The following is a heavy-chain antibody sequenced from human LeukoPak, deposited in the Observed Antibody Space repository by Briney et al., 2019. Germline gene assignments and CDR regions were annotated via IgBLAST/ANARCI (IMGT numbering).Heavy chain of an antibody. V-gene: IGHV3-23*01. CDR1: GFTFSSYW. J-gene: IGHJ6*03. Sequence: GGSLTLSCAASGFTFSSYWMSWVRQAPGKGLEWVSAISGSGGSTYYADSVKGRFTISRDNSKNTLYLQMNSLRAEDTAVYYCAKRRGLELLYYYYMDVWGKGTTVTVSS. CDR2: ISGSGGST. D-gene: IGHD1-7*01. CDR3: AKRRGLELLYYYYMDV.